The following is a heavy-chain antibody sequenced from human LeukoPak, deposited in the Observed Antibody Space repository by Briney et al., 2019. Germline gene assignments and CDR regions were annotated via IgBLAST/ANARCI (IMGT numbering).Heavy chain of an antibody. Sequence: ASVKVSCKASGYTFTSYGISWVRQAPGQGLEWMGWISAYNGNTNYAQKLQGRVTMTTDTSTSTAYMELRSLRSDDTAVYYCARDKGTTVTTYYYYGMDVWGQGTTVTVS. D-gene: IGHD4-17*01. J-gene: IGHJ6*02. CDR1: GYTFTSYG. CDR3: ARDKGTTVTTYYYYGMDV. V-gene: IGHV1-18*01. CDR2: ISAYNGNT.